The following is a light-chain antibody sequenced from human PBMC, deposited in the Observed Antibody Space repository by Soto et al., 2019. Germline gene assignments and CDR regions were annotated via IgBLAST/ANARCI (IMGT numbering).Light chain of an antibody. CDR3: QQFANLPLFT. Sequence: DIQMTQSPSSLSASVGDRVTITCQASQDITNHLNWYQQKPGKAPKLLIYDASNLETGVPSRFSGSGSGTDFAFTISSRQPEDIATYYCQQFANLPLFTFGPGTKVDIK. CDR1: QDITNH. J-gene: IGKJ3*01. CDR2: DAS. V-gene: IGKV1-33*01.